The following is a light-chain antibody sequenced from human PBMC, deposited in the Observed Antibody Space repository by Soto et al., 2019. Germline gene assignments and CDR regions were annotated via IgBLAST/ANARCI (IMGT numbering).Light chain of an antibody. V-gene: IGLV7-46*01. CDR3: LLSYSGARV. CDR1: TGAVTSGHY. Sequence: QAVVTHEPSLTVSPGGTVTLTCGSSTGAVTSGHYPYWFQQKPGQAPRTLISDTSNKHSWTPARFSGSLLGGKAALTLSGAQPEDEAEYYCLLSYSGARVFGGGTKLTVL. J-gene: IGLJ2*01. CDR2: DTS.